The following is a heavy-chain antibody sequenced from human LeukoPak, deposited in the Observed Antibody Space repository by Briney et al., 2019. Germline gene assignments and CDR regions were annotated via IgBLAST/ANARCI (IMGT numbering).Heavy chain of an antibody. CDR1: GFTFTSYG. Sequence: GRSLRLSCAASGFTFTSYGMHWVRQSPGKGLEWVALITYDGYYKYYSDSVKGRFTISSDTSKNTLYLQMNSLRAEDTAVYYCARDLSPVVRASPMGYWGQGTLVTVSS. J-gene: IGHJ4*02. V-gene: IGHV3-30*03. D-gene: IGHD3-10*01. CDR3: ARDLSPVVRASPMGY. CDR2: ITYDGYYK.